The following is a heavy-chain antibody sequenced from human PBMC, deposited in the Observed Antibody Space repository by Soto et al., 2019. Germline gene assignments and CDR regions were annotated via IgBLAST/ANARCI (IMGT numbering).Heavy chain of an antibody. V-gene: IGHV4-34*01. CDR2: INHLGSI. J-gene: IGHJ6*03. D-gene: IGHD2-21*01. Sequence: PSETLSLTCVVSGGSLSDYFWSWIRQPPGMALEWIGEINHLGSINYNPSLKSRVTMSVDTSKNQFLLTLNSVTAADTATYYCARGGISHWAYFYYMDVWDRGTTVTVSS. CDR3: ARGGISHWAYFYYMDV. CDR1: GGSLSDYF.